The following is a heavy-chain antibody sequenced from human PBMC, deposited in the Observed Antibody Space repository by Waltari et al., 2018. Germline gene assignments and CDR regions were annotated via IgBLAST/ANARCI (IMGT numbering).Heavy chain of an antibody. CDR2: IYYSGST. Sequence: QLQLQESGPGLVKPSETLSLTCTVSGGSISSSSYYWGWIRQPPGKGLEWIGSIYYSGSTYYNPSLKSRVTISVDTSKNQFSLKLSSVTAADTAVYYCARDVPAWDIVLVVYANDAFDIWGQGTMVTVSS. CDR1: GGSISSSSYY. V-gene: IGHV4-39*07. J-gene: IGHJ3*02. CDR3: ARDVPAWDIVLVVYANDAFDI. D-gene: IGHD2-8*02.